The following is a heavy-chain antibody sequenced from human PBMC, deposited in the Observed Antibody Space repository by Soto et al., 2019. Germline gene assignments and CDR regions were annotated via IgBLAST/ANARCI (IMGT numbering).Heavy chain of an antibody. CDR3: AKEYNWNDYFDF. D-gene: IGHD1-20*01. V-gene: IGHV3-23*01. Sequence: GGSLRLSCAASGFSFSSYAMSWVRQAPGKGLEWVSTMSGTSGTTYYADSVKGRFTISRDNSENTLFLQMNSLRAEDTAIYYCAKEYNWNDYFDFWGQGTPVT. CDR1: GFSFSSYA. J-gene: IGHJ4*02. CDR2: MSGTSGTT.